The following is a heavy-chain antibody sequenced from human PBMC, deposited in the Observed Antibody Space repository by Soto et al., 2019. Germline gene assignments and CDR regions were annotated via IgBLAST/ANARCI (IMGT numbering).Heavy chain of an antibody. Sequence: SETLSLTCTVSGGSISSYYWSWIRQPPGKGLEWIGYIYYSGSTNYNPSLKSRVTISVDTSKNQFSLKLSSVTAADTAVYYCARETRNYDILTGSYYFDYWGQGTLVTVSS. CDR1: GGSISSYY. V-gene: IGHV4-59*01. J-gene: IGHJ4*02. CDR3: ARETRNYDILTGSYYFDY. CDR2: IYYSGST. D-gene: IGHD3-9*01.